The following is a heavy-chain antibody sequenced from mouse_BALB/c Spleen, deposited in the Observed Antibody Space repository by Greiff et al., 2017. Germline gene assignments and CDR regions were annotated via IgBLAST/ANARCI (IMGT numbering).Heavy chain of an antibody. Sequence: QVQLQQSGAELVKPGASVKLSCKASGYTFTSYYMYWVKQRPGQGLEWIGEINPSNGGTKFNEKFKSKATLTVDKSSSTAYMQLSSLTSEDSAVYYCTREGAQGAWFAYWGQGTLVTVSA. CDR2: INPSNGGT. CDR1: GYTFTSYY. J-gene: IGHJ3*01. V-gene: IGHV1S81*02. D-gene: IGHD3-1*01. CDR3: TREGAQGAWFAY.